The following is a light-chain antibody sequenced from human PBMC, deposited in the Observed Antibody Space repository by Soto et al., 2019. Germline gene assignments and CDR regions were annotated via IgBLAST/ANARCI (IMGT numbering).Light chain of an antibody. CDR3: QQYNNWRRT. J-gene: IGKJ1*01. V-gene: IGKV3D-20*02. Sequence: EIVLTQSPGTLSLSPGERATLSCRAGQRVSSNYLAWYQQKPGQVPRLLIYDASRRATGIPDRFSGSGSGTDFTLTISRLEPEDFAVYYCQQYNNWRRTFGQGTKVDIK. CDR1: QRVSSNY. CDR2: DAS.